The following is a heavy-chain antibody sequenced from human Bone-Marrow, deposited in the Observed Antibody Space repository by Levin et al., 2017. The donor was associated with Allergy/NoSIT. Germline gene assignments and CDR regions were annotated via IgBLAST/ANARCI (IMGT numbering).Heavy chain of an antibody. Sequence: LSLTCVASGFTFSRTGMHWVRQIPGKGLEWVAVISFDGRNIFYGDSVKGRFTISRDNSRKTLYLQMNSLRHEDTALYYCAKDRTSGLYTGDVQSWGQGTLVTVSS. J-gene: IGHJ1*01. V-gene: IGHV3-30*18. CDR2: ISFDGRNI. CDR3: AKDRTSGLYTGDVQS. CDR1: GFTFSRTG. D-gene: IGHD6-25*01.